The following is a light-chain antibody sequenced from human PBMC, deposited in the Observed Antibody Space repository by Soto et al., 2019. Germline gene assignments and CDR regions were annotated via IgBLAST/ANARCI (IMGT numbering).Light chain of an antibody. CDR2: AAS. Sequence: IQLTQSPSTLSASVGDRVTITCRASQTISRWLAWYQQKPGAAPKLLIHAASTLESGVPSRFSGSRSGTEFTLTVSSLQPDDFATYYCQQYNDSFPYTFGQGTKVDIK. V-gene: IGKV1-5*03. J-gene: IGKJ2*01. CDR1: QTISRW. CDR3: QQYNDSFPYT.